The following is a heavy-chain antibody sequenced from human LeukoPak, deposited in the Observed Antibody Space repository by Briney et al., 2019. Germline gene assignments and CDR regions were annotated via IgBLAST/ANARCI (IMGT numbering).Heavy chain of an antibody. CDR2: ISYDGSNK. CDR1: GFTFSSYG. V-gene: IGHV3-30*18. J-gene: IGHJ4*02. D-gene: IGHD1-26*01. Sequence: PGGSLRLSCAASGFTFSSYGMHWVRQAPGKGLEWVAVISYDGSNKYNADSVKGRFTISRDNSKNTLYLQMNSLRDEDTAVYYCAKAWSRGNYYPYFDSWGQGIQVTVSS. CDR3: AKAWSRGNYYPYFDS.